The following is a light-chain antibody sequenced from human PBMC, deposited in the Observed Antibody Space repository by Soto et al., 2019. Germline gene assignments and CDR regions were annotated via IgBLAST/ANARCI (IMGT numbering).Light chain of an antibody. CDR2: DVS. CDR3: SSYTSSSTLV. CDR1: SSDVGGYNH. Sequence: QSALTQPASGSGSPGQSITISCTGTSSDVGGYNHVSWYQQNPGKAPKLMIYDVSNRPSGVSNRFSGSKSGNTASLTISGLQADDEADYYCSSYTSSSTLVFGGGTKLTVL. J-gene: IGLJ2*01. V-gene: IGLV2-14*01.